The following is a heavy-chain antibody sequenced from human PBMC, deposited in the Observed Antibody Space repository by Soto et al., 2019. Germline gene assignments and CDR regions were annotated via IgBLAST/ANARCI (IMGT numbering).Heavy chain of an antibody. CDR1: SGFVRSSTYY. J-gene: IGHJ6*02. V-gene: IGHV4-61*01. CDR2: IYYIGDI. Sequence: SETLSLTCTVSSGFVRSSTYYWSCIRQPPGKGLEWIGYIYYIGDINYNPSLKSRVTMSVDTSKNQFSLKLSSVTAADTAVYYCAREFYGMDVWGQGITVTVSS. CDR3: AREFYGMDV.